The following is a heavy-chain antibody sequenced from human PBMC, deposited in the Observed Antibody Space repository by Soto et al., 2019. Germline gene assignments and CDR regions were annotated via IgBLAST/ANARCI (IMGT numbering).Heavy chain of an antibody. D-gene: IGHD1-26*01. Sequence: QVQLQESGPGLVKPSETLSLTCTVSGGSISSYYWSWIRQPPGKGLEWIGYIYYSGTTSYNPSLESRVTISIDTSKNQFSLKLSSVTAADAAVYYCARASRVGRPYYFDYWGQGTLVTVSS. CDR1: GGSISSYY. V-gene: IGHV4-59*01. J-gene: IGHJ4*02. CDR2: IYYSGTT. CDR3: ARASRVGRPYYFDY.